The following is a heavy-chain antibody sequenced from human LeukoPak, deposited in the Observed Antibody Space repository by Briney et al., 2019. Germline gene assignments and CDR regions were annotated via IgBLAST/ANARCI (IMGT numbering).Heavy chain of an antibody. J-gene: IGHJ5*02. V-gene: IGHV3-23*01. D-gene: IGHD3-22*01. CDR2: ISGSGGST. CDR1: GFTFSSYA. Sequence: GGSLRLSCAASGFTFSSYAMSWVRQAPGKGLEWVSAISGSGGSTYYADSVKGRFTISRDNSKNTLYLQMNSLRAEDTAVYYCAKDYDSSGYYYGNWFDPWGQGTLVTVSS. CDR3: AKDYDSSGYYYGNWFDP.